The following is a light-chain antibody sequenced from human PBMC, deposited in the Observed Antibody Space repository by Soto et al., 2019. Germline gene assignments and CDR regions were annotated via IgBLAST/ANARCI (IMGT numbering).Light chain of an antibody. CDR1: SSDVGGYNY. J-gene: IGLJ1*01. CDR2: EVR. V-gene: IGLV2-8*01. CDR3: SSSAGSNNYV. Sequence: QSALTQPASVSGSPGQSITISCTGTSSDVGGYNYVSWYQQHPGKAPKFLIYEVRKRPSGVPARFSGSKSGNTASLTISGLQAEDEADYYCSSSAGSNNYVFGTGTKLTVL.